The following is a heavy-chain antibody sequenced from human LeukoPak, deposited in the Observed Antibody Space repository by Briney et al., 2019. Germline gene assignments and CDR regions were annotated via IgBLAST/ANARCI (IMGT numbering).Heavy chain of an antibody. CDR3: ARSRVYDILTGYLYNWFDP. J-gene: IGHJ5*02. V-gene: IGHV4-31*03. CDR2: IYYSGST. CDR1: GGSICSGGYY. Sequence: SETLSLTCTVSGGSICSGGYYWSWVRQHPGKGLEWIGYIYYSGSTYYNPSLKSRVTISVDTSKNQFSLKLSSVTAADTAVYYCARSRVYDILTGYLYNWFDPWGQGTLVTVSS. D-gene: IGHD3-9*01.